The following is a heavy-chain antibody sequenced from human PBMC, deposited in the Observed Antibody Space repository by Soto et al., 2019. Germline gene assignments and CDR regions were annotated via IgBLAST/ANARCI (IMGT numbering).Heavy chain of an antibody. J-gene: IGHJ4*02. D-gene: IGHD1-1*01. Sequence: ETLSLTGAVYGGSVSGYYWSWIRQPPGKGLEWIGEINHSGSTNYNPSLKSRVTISVDTSKNQFSLKLSSVTAADTAVYYCARGRRLRYWGQGTLVTVSS. CDR2: INHSGST. CDR3: ARGRRLRY. V-gene: IGHV4-34*01. CDR1: GGSVSGYY.